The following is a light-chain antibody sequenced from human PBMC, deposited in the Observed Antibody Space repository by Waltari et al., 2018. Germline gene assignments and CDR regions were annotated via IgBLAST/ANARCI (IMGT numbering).Light chain of an antibody. V-gene: IGKV3-15*01. Sequence: EIVMTQSPATLSVSPGERASLASRASQSDTSNLAWYQQQPCQAPRLLIYDASTRATGIPARFSCSGSGTEFTLTISSLQSEDFAVYYCQQYNSWPLTFGGGTKVEIK. CDR2: DAS. CDR1: QSDTSN. CDR3: QQYNSWPLT. J-gene: IGKJ4*01.